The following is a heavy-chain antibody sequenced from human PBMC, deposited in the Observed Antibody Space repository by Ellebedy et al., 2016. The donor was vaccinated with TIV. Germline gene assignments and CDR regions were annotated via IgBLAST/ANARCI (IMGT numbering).Heavy chain of an antibody. CDR1: GGSFSGYY. V-gene: IGHV4-34*01. Sequence: SETLSLXCAVYGGSFSGYYWSWIRQPPGKGLEWIGEINHSGSTNYNPSLKSRVTISVDTSKNQFSLKLSSVTAADTAVYYCARDEYCSSTSCYGGSPWGQGTLVTVSS. D-gene: IGHD2-2*01. J-gene: IGHJ5*02. CDR3: ARDEYCSSTSCYGGSP. CDR2: INHSGST.